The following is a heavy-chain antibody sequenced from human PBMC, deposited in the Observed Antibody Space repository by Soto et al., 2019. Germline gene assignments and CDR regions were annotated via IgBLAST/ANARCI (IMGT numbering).Heavy chain of an antibody. CDR1: GFTFSSYA. Sequence: EVQLLESGGGLVQPGGSLRLSCAASGFTFSSYAMSWVRQAPGKGLEWVSAISGSGGSTYYADSVKGRFTISRDNSKNTLYLHMNSLRAEDTAVYYCAKTDSSSWYAPYYYYGMDVWGQGTTVTVSS. CDR2: ISGSGGST. V-gene: IGHV3-23*01. J-gene: IGHJ6*02. D-gene: IGHD6-13*01. CDR3: AKTDSSSWYAPYYYYGMDV.